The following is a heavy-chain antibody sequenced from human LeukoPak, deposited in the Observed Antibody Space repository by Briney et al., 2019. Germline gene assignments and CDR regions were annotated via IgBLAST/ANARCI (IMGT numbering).Heavy chain of an antibody. CDR2: IGAGGTFT. Sequence: PGGSLRLSRTASGFTFGSYAVNWVRQAPGKGLEWVSGIGAGGTFTYYADSVKGRFTIFRDNSRNTLYLQMNSLRADDTAVYYCDRDLVLPTNAYYGDFCGEGTLVTVSS. J-gene: IGHJ4*02. CDR1: GFTFGSYA. V-gene: IGHV3-23*01. CDR3: DRDLVLPTNAYYGDF. D-gene: IGHD2/OR15-2a*01.